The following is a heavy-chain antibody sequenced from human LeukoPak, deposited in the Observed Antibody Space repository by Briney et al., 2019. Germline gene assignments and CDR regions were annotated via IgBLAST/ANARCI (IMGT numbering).Heavy chain of an antibody. Sequence: PGGSLRLSCAASGFTFSSYEMNWVRQAPGKGLEWVSYISSSGSTIYYADSVKGRFTISRDNAKNSLYLQINSLRAEDTAVYHCARAYAGTLFYWGQGTLVTVSS. D-gene: IGHD4-23*01. CDR2: ISSSGSTI. CDR3: ARAYAGTLFY. CDR1: GFTFSSYE. J-gene: IGHJ4*02. V-gene: IGHV3-48*03.